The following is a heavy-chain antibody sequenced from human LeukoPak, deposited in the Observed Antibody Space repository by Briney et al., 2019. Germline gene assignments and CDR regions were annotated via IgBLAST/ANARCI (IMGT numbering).Heavy chain of an antibody. Sequence: GASVKVSCKASGYIFTGYYMHWVRQAPGQGLEWMGWINPNSGDTNYAQKFQGGVTMTRDTSISTAYMEVSRLRSDDTAVYYCARGSAYDYRAFDIWGQGTPVTVSS. CDR1: GYIFTGYY. J-gene: IGHJ3*02. CDR3: ARGSAYDYRAFDI. D-gene: IGHD5-12*01. V-gene: IGHV1-2*02. CDR2: INPNSGDT.